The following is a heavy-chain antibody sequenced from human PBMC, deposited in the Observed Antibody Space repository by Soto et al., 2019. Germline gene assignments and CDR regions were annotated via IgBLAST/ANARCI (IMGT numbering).Heavy chain of an antibody. V-gene: IGHV4-4*07. J-gene: IGHJ6*02. CDR1: GGSISSYY. Sequence: QVQLQESGPGLVKPSETLSLTCTVSGGSISSYYWSWIRQPAGKGLEWIGRISTTETTNYNPSLRSRVSMSLDTYKSHVALKLSSVTAADADVYYCAGNIAAAGRRYYGMDVWCQGATVTVSS. D-gene: IGHD6-13*01. CDR2: ISTTETT. CDR3: AGNIAAAGRRYYGMDV.